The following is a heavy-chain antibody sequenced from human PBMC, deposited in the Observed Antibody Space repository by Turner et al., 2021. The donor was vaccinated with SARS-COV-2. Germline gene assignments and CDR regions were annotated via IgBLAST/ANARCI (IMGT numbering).Heavy chain of an antibody. CDR2: ISGSGGST. Sequence: EVQLVESGGGLVQPGGSLRLSCAGSGFTFSNYWMHWVRQAPGKGLEWVLAISGSGGSTYYADSVKGRFTISRDNSKNTLYLQMNSLRAEDTAVYYCAKADRVMIVVVITLFDYWGQGTLVTVSS. CDR3: AKADRVMIVVVITLFDY. CDR1: GFTFSNYW. V-gene: IGHV3-23*04. D-gene: IGHD3-22*01. J-gene: IGHJ4*02.